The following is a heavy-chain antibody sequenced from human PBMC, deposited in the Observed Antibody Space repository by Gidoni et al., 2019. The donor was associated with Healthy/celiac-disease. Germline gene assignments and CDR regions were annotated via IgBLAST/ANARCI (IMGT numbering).Heavy chain of an antibody. CDR1: GGSISSGGYY. CDR2: IYYSGST. Sequence: QVQLQESCPGLVKPSQTLSLPCTVSGGSISSGGYYWSWIRQHPGKGMEWIGYIYYSGSTYYNPSLKSRVTISVDTSKNQFSLKLSSVTAADTAVYYCARDTSRSSSSYWYFDLWGRGTLVTVSS. V-gene: IGHV4-31*03. J-gene: IGHJ2*01. CDR3: ARDTSRSSSSYWYFDL. D-gene: IGHD6-6*01.